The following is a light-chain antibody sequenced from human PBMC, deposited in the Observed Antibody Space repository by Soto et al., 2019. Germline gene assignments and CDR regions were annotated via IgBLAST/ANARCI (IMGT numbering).Light chain of an antibody. V-gene: IGLV2-14*01. J-gene: IGLJ2*01. CDR3: SSYTSSSTLVV. CDR2: DVS. Sequence: QSALPQPASVSGSPGQSITISCTGTSSEVGGYNYVSWYQQHPGKAPKLMIYDVSNRPSGVSNRFSGSKSGNTASLTISGLQAEDEADYYCSSYTSSSTLVVFGGGTKVTVL. CDR1: SSEVGGYNY.